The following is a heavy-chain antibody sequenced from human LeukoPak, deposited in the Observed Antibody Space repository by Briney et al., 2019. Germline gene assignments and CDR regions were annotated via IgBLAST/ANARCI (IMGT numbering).Heavy chain of an antibody. CDR3: ARHANDYGAFQH. Sequence: SETLSLTCAVSGGSISSGGYSWSWIRQPPGKGLEWIGYIYYSGSTNYNPSLKSRVTISVDTSKNQFSLKLSSVTAADTAVYYCARHANDYGAFQHWGQGTLVTVSS. V-gene: IGHV4-61*08. CDR2: IYYSGST. CDR1: GGSISSGGYS. J-gene: IGHJ1*01. D-gene: IGHD4-17*01.